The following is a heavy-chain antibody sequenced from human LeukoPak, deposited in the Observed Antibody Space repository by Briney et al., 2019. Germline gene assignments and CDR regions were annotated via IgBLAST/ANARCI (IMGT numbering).Heavy chain of an antibody. Sequence: ASVKVSFKASGGTFSSYAISWVRPAPRQGLEWMGRIIPILGIANYAQKFQGRVTITAHKSTSTAYMELSSLRSEDTAVYYCARDIGYCSGGSCYSTDYWGQGALVTVSS. CDR2: IIPILGIA. D-gene: IGHD2-15*01. J-gene: IGHJ4*02. CDR3: ARDIGYCSGGSCYSTDY. V-gene: IGHV1-69*04. CDR1: GGTFSSYA.